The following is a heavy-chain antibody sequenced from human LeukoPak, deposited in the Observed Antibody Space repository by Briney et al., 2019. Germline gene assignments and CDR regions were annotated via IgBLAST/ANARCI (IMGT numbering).Heavy chain of an antibody. CDR3: ARQAGVT. V-gene: IGHV3-7*01. CDR2: IKGDASEK. D-gene: IGHD6-19*01. Sequence: GGSLRLSCAVSGFSINNYWMTWYRQAPGKGLECVAHIKGDASEKYYLDSVKGRFTISRDNAKDSLYLQMNSLRAEDTAVYYCARQAGVTWGQGTLVTVSS. CDR1: GFSINNYW. J-gene: IGHJ5*02.